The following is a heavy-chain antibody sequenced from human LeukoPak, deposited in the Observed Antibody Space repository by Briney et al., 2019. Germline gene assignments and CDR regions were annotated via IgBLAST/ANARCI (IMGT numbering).Heavy chain of an antibody. CDR1: GFTFSSYW. CDR2: INSDGSST. Sequence: PRGSLRLSCAASGFTFSSYWTHWVRQAPGKGLVWVSRINSDGSSTSYADSVKGRFTVSRDNAKNTLYLQMNSLRAEDTAVYYCARATGSYYSLGYWGQGTLVTVSS. CDR3: ARATGSYYSLGY. D-gene: IGHD1-26*01. V-gene: IGHV3-74*01. J-gene: IGHJ4*02.